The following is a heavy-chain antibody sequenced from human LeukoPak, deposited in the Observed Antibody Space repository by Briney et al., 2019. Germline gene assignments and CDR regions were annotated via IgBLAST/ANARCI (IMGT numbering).Heavy chain of an antibody. CDR3: ARTQYSGSSAY. Sequence: GGSLRLSCAASGFTFSDYSMNWVRQAPGKGLEWVSYISSSGSTIYYADSVKGRFTISRDNAKNSLYLQMNSLRAEDTAVYYCARTQYSGSSAYWGQGTLVTVSS. CDR1: GFTFSDYS. CDR2: ISSSGSTI. V-gene: IGHV3-48*04. J-gene: IGHJ4*02. D-gene: IGHD1-26*01.